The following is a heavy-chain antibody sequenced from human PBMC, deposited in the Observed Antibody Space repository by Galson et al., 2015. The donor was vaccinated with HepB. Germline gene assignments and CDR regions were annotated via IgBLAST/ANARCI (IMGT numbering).Heavy chain of an antibody. D-gene: IGHD2-8*01. Sequence: SVKVSCKASGYSFGGYAIYWVRQAPGQGLELMAWINAGTANTTYSRKFQGRVTITRDTSASTVYMELTSLTSEYTAVYYCARDRCFNGLCYTLIDYWGQGTLVTVSS. J-gene: IGHJ4*02. CDR2: INAGTANT. CDR1: GYSFGGYA. V-gene: IGHV1-3*01. CDR3: ARDRCFNGLCYTLIDY.